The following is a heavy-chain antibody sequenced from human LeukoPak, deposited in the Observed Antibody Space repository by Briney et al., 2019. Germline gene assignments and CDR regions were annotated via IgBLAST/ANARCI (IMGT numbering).Heavy chain of an antibody. CDR3: ARDFLGAGTVGATSGY. CDR1: GYSISSGYY. V-gene: IGHV4-38-2*02. CDR2: IYHSGST. D-gene: IGHD1-26*01. Sequence: SETLSLTCTVSGYSISSGYYWGWIRQPPGKGLEWIGSIYHSGSTYYNPSLKSRVTISVGTSKNQFSLKLSSVTAADTAVYYCARDFLGAGTVGATSGYWGQGTLVTVSS. J-gene: IGHJ4*02.